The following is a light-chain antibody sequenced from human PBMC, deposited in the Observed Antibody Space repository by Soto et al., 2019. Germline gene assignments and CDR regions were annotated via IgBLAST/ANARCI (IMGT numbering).Light chain of an antibody. J-gene: IGKJ1*01. CDR2: GAS. CDR1: QSVSSSY. CDR3: QQYDSSPWP. Sequence: EIVLTQSPGTLSLSPGERATLSCRASQSVSSSYLAWYQQKPGQTPRLLIYGASSRATGIPDRFSGSGSGTAFTLTISRREPKDFAVYYCQQYDSSPWPFGQGTKLEIK. V-gene: IGKV3-20*01.